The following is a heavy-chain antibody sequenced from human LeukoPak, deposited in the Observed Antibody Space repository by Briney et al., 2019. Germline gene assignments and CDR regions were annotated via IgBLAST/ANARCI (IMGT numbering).Heavy chain of an antibody. Sequence: ASVKVSCKASGYTFTSYDINWVRQATGQGLEWMGWMNPNSGNTGYAQKFQGRVTMTRNTSISTAYMELSSLRSEDTAVYYCAVPAMGFGELFGYWGQGTLVTVSS. D-gene: IGHD3-10*01. J-gene: IGHJ4*02. V-gene: IGHV1-8*01. CDR1: GYTFTSYD. CDR3: AVPAMGFGELFGY. CDR2: MNPNSGNT.